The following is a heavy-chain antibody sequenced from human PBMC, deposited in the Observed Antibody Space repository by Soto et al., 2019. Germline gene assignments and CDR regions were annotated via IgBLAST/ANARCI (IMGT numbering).Heavy chain of an antibody. CDR2: IIPIFGTA. CDR1: GGTFSSYA. Sequence: SVKVSCKASGGTFSSYAISWVRPAPGQGLEWMGGIIPIFGTANYAQKFQGRVTITADKSTSTAYMELSSLRSEDTSVDYCARRRRVRYSSGCHDYYYNGMDVWGQGTTVTVSS. CDR3: ARRRRVRYSSGCHDYYYNGMDV. V-gene: IGHV1-69*06. J-gene: IGHJ6*02. D-gene: IGHD6-19*01.